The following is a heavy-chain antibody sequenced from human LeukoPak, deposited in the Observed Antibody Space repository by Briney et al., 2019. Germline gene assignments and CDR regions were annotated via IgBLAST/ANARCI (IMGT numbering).Heavy chain of an antibody. V-gene: IGHV1-2*02. Sequence: ASVKVSCKASGYTFTGYYMHWGRQAPGQGLEWMGWINPNSGGTNYAQKFQGRVTMTRDTSISTAYMELSRLRSDDTAVYYCARDGVVYYGSGDMSDYYYYYMDVWGKGTTVTVSS. CDR1: GYTFTGYY. J-gene: IGHJ6*03. CDR2: INPNSGGT. D-gene: IGHD3-10*01. CDR3: ARDGVVYYGSGDMSDYYYYYMDV.